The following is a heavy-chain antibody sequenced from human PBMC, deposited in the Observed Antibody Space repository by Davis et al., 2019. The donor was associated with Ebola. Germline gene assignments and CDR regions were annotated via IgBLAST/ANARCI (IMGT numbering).Heavy chain of an antibody. Sequence: PGGSLRLSCAASGFTFSKAWMTWVRHTPGKGLEWVANIKRDGSEEHYADSVKGRFTISRDNAKNSVYLQMNSLRDEDTAVYYCATTEANKEGYWGQGTLVTVSS. CDR3: ATTEANKEGY. CDR1: GFTFSKAW. V-gene: IGHV3-7*03. CDR2: IKRDGSEE. J-gene: IGHJ4*02. D-gene: IGHD4-11*01.